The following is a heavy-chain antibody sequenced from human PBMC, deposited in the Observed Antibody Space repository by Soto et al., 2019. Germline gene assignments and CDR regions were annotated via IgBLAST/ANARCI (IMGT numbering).Heavy chain of an antibody. D-gene: IGHD1-1*01. CDR2: VFHNGRT. Sequence: LSLTCTVSGGSLSKSFFYWGLVRQTPGKGLEWIGHVFHNGRTYYNPSLKGRVGILVDTSRNQFSLNLNSMTVADAAVYYCARWVEVSLDYFDSWGQGIPVTVSS. V-gene: IGHV4-30-4*01. J-gene: IGHJ4*02. CDR3: ARWVEVSLDYFDS. CDR1: GGSLSKSFFY.